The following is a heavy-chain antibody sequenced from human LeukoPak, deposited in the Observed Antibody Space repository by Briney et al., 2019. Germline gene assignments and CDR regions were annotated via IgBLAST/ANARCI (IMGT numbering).Heavy chain of an antibody. CDR3: ARFLLGDAFDI. CDR1: GGSIRSYY. D-gene: IGHD3-9*01. CDR2: IYYSGST. Sequence: RPSETLSLTCTVCGGSIRSYYWSWIRQSPGKGLEWIGYIYYSGSTNYNPSLKSRVTISVDTSKNQFSLKLSSVTAADTAVYYCARFLLGDAFDIWGQGTMVTVSS. J-gene: IGHJ3*02. V-gene: IGHV4-59*08.